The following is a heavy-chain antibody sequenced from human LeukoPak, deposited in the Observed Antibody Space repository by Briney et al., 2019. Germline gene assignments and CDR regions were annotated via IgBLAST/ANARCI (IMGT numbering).Heavy chain of an antibody. V-gene: IGHV4-31*03. CDR2: IYYSGST. J-gene: IGHJ3*02. CDR1: GGSISSGGHY. D-gene: IGHD3-10*01. Sequence: SETLSLTCTVSGGSISSGGHYWSWIRQHPGKGLEWIGYIYYSGSTYYNPSLKSRVTISVDTSKNQFSLKLSSVTAQDTAVYYCARGETTVRRGAFDIWGQGTMVTVSS. CDR3: ARGETTVRRGAFDI.